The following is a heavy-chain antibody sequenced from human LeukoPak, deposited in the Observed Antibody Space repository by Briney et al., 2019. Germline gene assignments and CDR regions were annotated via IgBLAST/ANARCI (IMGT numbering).Heavy chain of an antibody. Sequence: GGSLRLSCAASGFTFSSYAMHWVRQAPGKGLEWVAVISYDGSNKYYADSVKGRFTISRDNSKNTLYLQMNSLRAEDTAVYYCARETYSVYGDYLYYSDYWGQGTLVTVSS. CDR1: GFTFSSYA. V-gene: IGHV3-30-3*01. CDR3: ARETYSVYGDYLYYSDY. D-gene: IGHD4-17*01. J-gene: IGHJ4*02. CDR2: ISYDGSNK.